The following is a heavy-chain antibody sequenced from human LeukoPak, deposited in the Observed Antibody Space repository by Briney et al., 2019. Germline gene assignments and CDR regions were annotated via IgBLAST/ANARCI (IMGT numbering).Heavy chain of an antibody. J-gene: IGHJ4*02. CDR3: ARDRESSPWELLLDY. D-gene: IGHD1-26*01. CDR2: RHHTSST. Sequence: SETLSLTCAVSGYSIRSGYYWAWIRQPPGKGLEWIGSRHHTSSTYYNPSLKSRVTMSVDKSNNKFSLQLSSVTAADTALYYCARDRESSPWELLLDYWGQGSLVTVSS. CDR1: GYSIRSGYY. V-gene: IGHV4-38-2*02.